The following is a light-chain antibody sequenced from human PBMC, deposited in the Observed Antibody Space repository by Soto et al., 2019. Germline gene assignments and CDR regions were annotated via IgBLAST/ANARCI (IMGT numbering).Light chain of an antibody. J-gene: IGLJ3*02. Sequence: QSVLTQPASVSGSPGQLITISCTGTGHDIGGYNYVSWYQQHPGKAPKVLIYDVTNRPSGVSDRFSGSKSGNTASLTISGLQAEDEADYYCSSYTSNSPWVFGGGTKVTVL. CDR1: GHDIGGYNY. CDR3: SSYTSNSPWV. CDR2: DVT. V-gene: IGLV2-14*01.